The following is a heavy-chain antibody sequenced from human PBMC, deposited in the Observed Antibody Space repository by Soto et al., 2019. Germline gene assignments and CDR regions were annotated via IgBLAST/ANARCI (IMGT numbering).Heavy chain of an antibody. CDR2: IFANDDK. Sequence: QITLRESGPTLMKPTQTLTLTFAFSGFSLSTSGVGVGWIRQPPGKALEWLALIFANDDKRYSPSLMSRLTIAMDPPKNQVVLTMTYIYPMDTAPYYCSHMSGSEVFDMDVWYPGTAVTFSS. D-gene: IGHD3-10*01. J-gene: IGHJ6*02. V-gene: IGHV2-5*01. CDR3: SHMSGSEVFDMDV. CDR1: GFSLSTSGVG.